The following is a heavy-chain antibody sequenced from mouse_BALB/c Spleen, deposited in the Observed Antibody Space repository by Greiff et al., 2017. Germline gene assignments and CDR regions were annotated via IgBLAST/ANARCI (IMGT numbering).Heavy chain of an antibody. CDR3: ARGSSGFAY. V-gene: IGHV5-12-1*01. J-gene: IGHJ3*01. Sequence: EVKVVESGGGLVKPGGSLKLSCAASGFAFSSYDMSWVRQTPEKRLEWVAYISSGGGSTYYPDTVKGRFTISRDNAKNTLYLQMSSLKSEDTAMYYCARGSSGFAYWGQGTLVTVSA. D-gene: IGHD3-1*01. CDR1: GFAFSSYD. CDR2: ISSGGGST.